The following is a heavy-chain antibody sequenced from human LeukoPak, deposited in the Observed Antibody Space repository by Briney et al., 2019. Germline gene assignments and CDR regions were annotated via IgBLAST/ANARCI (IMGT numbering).Heavy chain of an antibody. CDR1: GFTFSSYD. CDR2: IGTAGDT. V-gene: IGHV3-13*01. CDR3: ARGGYSYGNEGFDY. Sequence: GGSLRLSCAASGFTFSSYDMHWVRQATGKGLEWVSAIGTAGDTYYPGSVKGRFTISRENAKNSLYLQMNSLRAGDTAVYYCARGGYSYGNEGFDYWGQGTLVTVSS. J-gene: IGHJ4*02. D-gene: IGHD5-18*01.